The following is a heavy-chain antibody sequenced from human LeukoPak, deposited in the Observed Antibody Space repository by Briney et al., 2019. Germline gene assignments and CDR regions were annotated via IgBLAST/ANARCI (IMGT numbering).Heavy chain of an antibody. V-gene: IGHV4-30-2*03. CDR3: ARQVGQWLVRGIDY. Sequence: SETLSLTCTVSGGSATRGAYSWTWIRQPVGKGLEWIGSIYYSGSTYHNPSLKSRVTISVDTSKNQFSLKLSSVTAADTAVYYCARQVGQWLVRGIDYWGQGTLVTVSS. CDR1: GGSATRGAYS. CDR2: IYYSGST. J-gene: IGHJ4*02. D-gene: IGHD6-19*01.